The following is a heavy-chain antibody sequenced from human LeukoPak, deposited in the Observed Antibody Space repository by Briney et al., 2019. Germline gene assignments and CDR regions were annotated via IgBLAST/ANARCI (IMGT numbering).Heavy chain of an antibody. J-gene: IGHJ4*02. CDR1: GYTFSNYY. D-gene: IGHD3-22*01. V-gene: IGHV1-2*02. Sequence: ASVKVSCKASGYTFSNYYIHWVRQAPGQGLEWMGIINPNSGGTNYAQKFQGRVTMTRDTSISTAYMELSRLRSDDTAVYYCARDTYYDSSGYYPVDYWGQGTLVTVSS. CDR3: ARDTYYDSSGYYPVDY. CDR2: INPNSGGT.